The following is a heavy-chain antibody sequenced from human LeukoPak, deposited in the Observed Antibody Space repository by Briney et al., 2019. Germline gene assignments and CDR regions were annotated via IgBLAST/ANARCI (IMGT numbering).Heavy chain of an antibody. CDR3: AREGGGRYFDWFSWFDP. D-gene: IGHD3-9*01. CDR1: GFTFSSYW. V-gene: IGHV3-7*03. J-gene: IGHJ5*02. CDR2: IKQDGSEK. Sequence: GGSLRLSCAASGFTFSSYWMSWVRQAPGKGLEWVANIKQDGSEKYYVDSVKGRITISRDNAKNSLYLQMNSLRAEDTAVYYCAREGGGRYFDWFSWFDPWGQGTLVTVSS.